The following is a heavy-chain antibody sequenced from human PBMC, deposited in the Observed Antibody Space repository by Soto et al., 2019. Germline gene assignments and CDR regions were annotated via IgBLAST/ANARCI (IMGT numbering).Heavy chain of an antibody. J-gene: IGHJ4*02. V-gene: IGHV3-9*01. CDR2: ISWNSGRI. CDR3: ARDREYTFWNGYYAH. D-gene: IGHD3-3*01. Sequence: EVQLVESGGGLVQPGRSLRLSCAASGFTFDDYAMHWVRQAPGKGLEWVSGISWNSGRIGYADSVKGRFTISRDNAKNSLYLQLNSLRPADTALYSCARDREYTFWNGYYAHWSQGTLVTVSS. CDR1: GFTFDDYA.